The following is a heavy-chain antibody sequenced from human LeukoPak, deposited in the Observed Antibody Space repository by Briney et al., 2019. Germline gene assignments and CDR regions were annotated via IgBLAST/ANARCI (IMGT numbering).Heavy chain of an antibody. CDR1: GFTFSSYA. J-gene: IGHJ4*02. V-gene: IGHV3-23*01. Sequence: PGGSLRLSCAASGFTFSSYAMSWVRQAPGKGLERVSAISGSGGSTYYADSVKGRFTISRDNSKNTLYLQMNSLRAEDTAVYYCASDRASYYYGSGSYYSPYWGQGTLVTVSS. CDR3: ASDRASYYYGSGSYYSPY. D-gene: IGHD3-10*01. CDR2: ISGSGGST.